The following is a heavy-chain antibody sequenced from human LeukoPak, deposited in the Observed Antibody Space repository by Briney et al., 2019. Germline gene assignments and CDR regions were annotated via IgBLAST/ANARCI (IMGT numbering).Heavy chain of an antibody. D-gene: IGHD6-19*01. CDR2: IKQDGSEK. CDR1: GFTFSSYW. J-gene: IGHJ4*02. V-gene: IGHV3-7*01. CDR3: ARARILAVAGFYFDY. Sequence: PGGSLRLSCAASGFTFSSYWMSWVRQAPGKGLEWVANIKQDGSEKYYVDSVKGRFTISRDNAKNSLYLQMNSLRAEDTAVYYCARARILAVAGFYFDYWGQGTLVTVSS.